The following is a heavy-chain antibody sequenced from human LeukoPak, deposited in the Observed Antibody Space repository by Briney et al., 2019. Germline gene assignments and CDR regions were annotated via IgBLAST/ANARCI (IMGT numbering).Heavy chain of an antibody. J-gene: IGHJ5*02. V-gene: IGHV4-59*08. CDR1: GGSISGYY. Sequence: SETLSLTCTVSGGSISGYYWSWIRQPPGKALEWIAYIDYTGDTNSSPSLKSRVTISVDTSKNQFSLRLNSVTAADTAFYYCARHPPGLRYFDPWGQGALVTVSS. CDR2: IDYTGDT. D-gene: IGHD3-9*01. CDR3: ARHPPGLRYFDP.